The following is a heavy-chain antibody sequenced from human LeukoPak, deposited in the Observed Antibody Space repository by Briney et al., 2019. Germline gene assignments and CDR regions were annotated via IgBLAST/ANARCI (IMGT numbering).Heavy chain of an antibody. CDR2: IYYSGST. Sequence: PSETLSLTCTVSGGSISSSSYYWGWIRQPPGKGLEWIGSIYYSGSTYYNPSLKSRVTISVDTSKNQFSLKLSSVTAADTAVYYCARDDTPYGSGSYSDWGQGTLVSVSS. CDR1: GGSISSSSYY. CDR3: ARDDTPYGSGSYSD. D-gene: IGHD3-10*01. V-gene: IGHV4-39*07. J-gene: IGHJ4*02.